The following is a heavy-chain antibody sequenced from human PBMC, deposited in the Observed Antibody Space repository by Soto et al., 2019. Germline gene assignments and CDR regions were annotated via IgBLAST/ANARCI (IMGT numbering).Heavy chain of an antibody. CDR2: IIPIPGTA. Sequence: QVQLVQSGAEVKKPGSSVKVSCKASGGTFGSYAISWVRQAPGQGLEWMGGIIPIPGTANYAQKFQGRDTIAADESTSTAYMGLSSLRSEDTAVYYCARSQGSSTSLEIYYYYYYGMDVWGQGTTVTVSS. D-gene: IGHD2-2*01. CDR3: ARSQGSSTSLEIYYYYYYGMDV. CDR1: GGTFGSYA. J-gene: IGHJ6*02. V-gene: IGHV1-69*01.